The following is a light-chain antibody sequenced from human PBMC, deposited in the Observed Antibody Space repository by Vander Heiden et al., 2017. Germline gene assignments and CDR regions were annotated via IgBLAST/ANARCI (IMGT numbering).Light chain of an antibody. CDR3: QQSYNTPPYT. CDR2: AAS. Sequence: DIQMTQPPSSLSASVGDRVTTTCRASQSISSYLSWYQQKPGKAPKILIYAASSLQSGVPSRCSGSGSGTDFTLTISSLQPEDVATYYCQQSYNTPPYTFGQGTKLEIK. CDR1: QSISSY. V-gene: IGKV1-39*01. J-gene: IGKJ2*01.